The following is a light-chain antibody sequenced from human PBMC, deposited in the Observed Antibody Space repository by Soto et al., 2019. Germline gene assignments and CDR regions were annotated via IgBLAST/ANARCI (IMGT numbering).Light chain of an antibody. CDR1: QSLIKS. Sequence: EIVLTQSPATLSFSPGEKSSLSCRASQSLIKSLAWYQQKPGQAPRLLIYDASDRAAGIPARFSGSESRTDFTLTISSLEPDDFAVYYCQLRTTFGQGTRLEIK. V-gene: IGKV3-11*01. CDR2: DAS. CDR3: QLRTT. J-gene: IGKJ5*01.